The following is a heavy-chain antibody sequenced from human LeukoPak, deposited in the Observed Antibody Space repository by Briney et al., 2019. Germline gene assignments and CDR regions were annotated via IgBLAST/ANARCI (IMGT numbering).Heavy chain of an antibody. Sequence: PSETLSLTCTVSGGSISSSSYYWGWIRQPPGKGLEWIGSIYYSGSTYYNPSLKSRVTISVDTSKNQFSLELSSVTAADTAVYYCARMPYDFWSGSALWFGELWGQGTLVTVSS. J-gene: IGHJ4*02. CDR3: ARMPYDFWSGSALWFGEL. V-gene: IGHV4-39*01. D-gene: IGHD3-3*01. CDR2: IYYSGST. CDR1: GGSISSSSYY.